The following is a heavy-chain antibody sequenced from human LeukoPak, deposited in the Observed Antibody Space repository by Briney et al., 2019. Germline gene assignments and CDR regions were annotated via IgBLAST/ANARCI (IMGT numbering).Heavy chain of an antibody. Sequence: SETLSLTCAVYGGSFSGYYWSWIRQPPGKGLEWIGEINHSGSTNYNPSLKSRVTISVDTSKNQFSLKLSSVTAADTAVYYCARGSKWNIVVVPAAPYYFDYWGQGTLVTVSS. V-gene: IGHV4-34*01. CDR1: GGSFSGYY. CDR3: ARGSKWNIVVVPAAPYYFDY. D-gene: IGHD2-2*01. CDR2: INHSGST. J-gene: IGHJ4*02.